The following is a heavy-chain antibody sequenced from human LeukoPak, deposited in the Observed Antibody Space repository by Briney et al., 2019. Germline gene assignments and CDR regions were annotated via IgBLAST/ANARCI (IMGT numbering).Heavy chain of an antibody. D-gene: IGHD6-13*01. Sequence: SETLSLTCTVSGGSISSGGYYWSWIRQPPGKGLEWIGYIYHSGSTYYNPSLKSRVTISVDRSKNQFSLKLSPVTAADTAVYYCASLDLSAAVYAFDMWGQGTMVTVSS. CDR2: IYHSGST. J-gene: IGHJ3*02. V-gene: IGHV4-30-2*01. CDR1: GGSISSGGYY. CDR3: ASLDLSAAVYAFDM.